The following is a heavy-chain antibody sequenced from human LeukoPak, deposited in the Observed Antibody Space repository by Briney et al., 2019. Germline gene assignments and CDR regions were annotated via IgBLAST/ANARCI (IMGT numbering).Heavy chain of an antibody. CDR1: GGSISTYY. D-gene: IGHD5-12*01. CDR3: ARVGYSGSDAL. Sequence: SETLSLTCTVSGGSISTYYWSWIRQPPGKGLEWIGYIYHSGSTNYNPSLKSRVTISVDTSQNQFYLKLSSVTAADTAVYYCARVGYSGSDALWGQGTLVTVSS. J-gene: IGHJ4*02. V-gene: IGHV4-59*01. CDR2: IYHSGST.